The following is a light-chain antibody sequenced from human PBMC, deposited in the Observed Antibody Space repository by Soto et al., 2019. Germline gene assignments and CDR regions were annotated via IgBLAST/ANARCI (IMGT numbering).Light chain of an antibody. J-gene: IGLJ2*01. CDR1: SSNIGAGYD. V-gene: IGLV1-40*01. Sequence: QAVVTQPPSVAGAPGQRVTISCTGSSSNIGAGYDVHWYQQLPGTAPKLLIYGNSNRPSGVPDRFSGSKSGTSASLAITVLQAEDEADYYCQSYDSSLSGYVVFGGGTKVTVL. CDR3: QSYDSSLSGYVV. CDR2: GNS.